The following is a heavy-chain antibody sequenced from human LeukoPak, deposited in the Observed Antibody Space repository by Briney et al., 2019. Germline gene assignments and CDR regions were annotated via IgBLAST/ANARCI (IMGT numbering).Heavy chain of an antibody. CDR1: GYSFSNFW. Sequence: GGSLRLSCKGSGYSFSNFWIGWVRQMPGEGLEYMGIIYPGDSDTRYSPSFQGQVTISADKSISTAYLQWSSLKASDTAMYYCARSAYCSSTSCYHYYYYMDVWGKGTTVTVSS. J-gene: IGHJ6*03. V-gene: IGHV5-51*01. CDR2: IYPGDSDT. D-gene: IGHD2-2*01. CDR3: ARSAYCSSTSCYHYYYYMDV.